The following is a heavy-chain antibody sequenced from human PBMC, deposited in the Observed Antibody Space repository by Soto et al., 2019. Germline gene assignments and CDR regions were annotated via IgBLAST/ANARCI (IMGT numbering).Heavy chain of an antibody. CDR2: ISSDGSRT. CDR1: GFSFSTFW. CDR3: AAQFDP. J-gene: IGHJ5*02. Sequence: QPGGSLRLSCAASGFSFSTFWMNWARQVPGKGLVWVSRISSDGSRTDYADSVKGRFTIFRDNAKNMLYLQMNSLKVEDTAVYYCAAQFDPWGQGPPVTVYS. V-gene: IGHV3-74*01.